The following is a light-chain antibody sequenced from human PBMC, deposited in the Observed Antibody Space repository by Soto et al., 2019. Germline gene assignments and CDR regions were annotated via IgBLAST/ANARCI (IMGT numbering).Light chain of an antibody. J-gene: IGKJ1*01. CDR1: QSVSSN. CDR2: GAS. V-gene: IGKV3-15*01. Sequence: EIVMTQSPATLSVSPGERATVSCRASQSVSSNLAWYQQKPGQAPRLLIYGASTRATGIPARFSGSGSGTEFTLTIGSLQSEDFATYYCQQSFSPLWTFGQGTKVEV. CDR3: QQSFSPLWT.